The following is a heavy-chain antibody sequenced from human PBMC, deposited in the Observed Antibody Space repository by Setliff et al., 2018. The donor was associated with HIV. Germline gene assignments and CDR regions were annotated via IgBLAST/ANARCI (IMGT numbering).Heavy chain of an antibody. CDR2: IRTKAYGGTT. D-gene: IGHD6-19*01. CDR3: TRDRYSSGWYGMDV. V-gene: IGHV3-49*04. Sequence: AGGSLRLSCTPSGFTFGDYAMNWVRQAPGKGLEWVGFIRTKAYGGTTEYAASVKGRFTISRDDSKSIAYLQMNSLKTEDTAVYYCTRDRYSSGWYGMDVWGQGTTVTV. CDR1: GFTFGDYA. J-gene: IGHJ6*02.